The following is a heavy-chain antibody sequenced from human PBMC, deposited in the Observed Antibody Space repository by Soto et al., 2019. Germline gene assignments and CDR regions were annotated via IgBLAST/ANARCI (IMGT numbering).Heavy chain of an antibody. J-gene: IGHJ4*02. CDR3: AKLSSGYCSGGACYPADY. Sequence: EVQLLESGGGLVQPGGSLGLSLAASGLPFSSIAIAGAPRAPGRGRGWVSDMSGTGGSAYYADSMKGRFTISRDNSKNTLYLQMNSLRAEDTAVYYCAKLSSGYCSGGACYPADYWGQGTLVTVSS. D-gene: IGHD2-15*01. CDR2: MSGTGGSA. V-gene: IGHV3-23*01. CDR1: GLPFSSIA.